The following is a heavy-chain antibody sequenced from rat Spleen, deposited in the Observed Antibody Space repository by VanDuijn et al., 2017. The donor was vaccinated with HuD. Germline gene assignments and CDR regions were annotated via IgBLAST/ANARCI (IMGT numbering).Heavy chain of an antibody. CDR3: TACYDGTHYYFDS. CDR1: GFSLTDYS. D-gene: IGHD1-12*02. Sequence: QVQLKESGPGLVQPSQTLSLTCTVSGFSLTDYSVYWVRQPPGKGLEWMGRIQSGGSTDYNSALKSRLSISRDTSKSQVFLKMNSLQPEDTATYYCTACYDGTHYYFDSWGQGVMVTVSS. V-gene: IGHV2-19*01. CDR2: IQSGGST. J-gene: IGHJ2*01.